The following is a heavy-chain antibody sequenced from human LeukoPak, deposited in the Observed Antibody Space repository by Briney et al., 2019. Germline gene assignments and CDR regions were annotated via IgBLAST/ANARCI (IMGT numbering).Heavy chain of an antibody. D-gene: IGHD2-2*01. CDR2: INHSGST. J-gene: IGHJ5*02. CDR3: ARRRYCSSTSCLYGGWFDP. CDR1: GGSFSGYY. Sequence: KSSETLSLTCAVYGGSFSGYYWSWIRQPPGEGLEWIGEINHSGSTNYNPSLKSRVTISVDTSKNQFSLKLSSVTAADTAVYYCARRRYCSSTSCLYGGWFDPWGQGTLVTVSS. V-gene: IGHV4-34*01.